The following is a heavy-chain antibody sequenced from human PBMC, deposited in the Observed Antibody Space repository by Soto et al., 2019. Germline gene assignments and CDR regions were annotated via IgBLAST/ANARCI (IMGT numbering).Heavy chain of an antibody. CDR3: AKVGGLGYCSSTSCSYYYYYYGMDV. Sequence: EVQLLESGGGLVQPGGSLRLSCAASGFTFSSYAMSWVRQAPGKGLEWVPAISGSGGSTYYADSVKGRFTISRDNSKNTMYLQMNSLRAEDTAVYYCAKVGGLGYCSSTSCSYYYYYYGMDVWGQGTTVTVSS. D-gene: IGHD2-2*01. V-gene: IGHV3-23*01. J-gene: IGHJ6*02. CDR2: ISGSGGST. CDR1: GFTFSSYA.